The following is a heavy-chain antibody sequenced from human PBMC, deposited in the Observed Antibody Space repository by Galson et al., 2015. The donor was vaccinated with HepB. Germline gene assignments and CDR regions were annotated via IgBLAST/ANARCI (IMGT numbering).Heavy chain of an antibody. D-gene: IGHD6-25*01. Sequence: ETLSLTCAVYGGSFSGYYWSWIRQPPGKGLEWIGEINHSGSTNYNPSLKSRVTISVDTSKNQFSLKLSSVTAADTAVYYCARGTRDRRDKRLGYWGQGTLVTVSS. CDR3: ARGTRDRRDKRLGY. CDR2: INHSGST. V-gene: IGHV4-34*01. J-gene: IGHJ4*02. CDR1: GGSFSGYY.